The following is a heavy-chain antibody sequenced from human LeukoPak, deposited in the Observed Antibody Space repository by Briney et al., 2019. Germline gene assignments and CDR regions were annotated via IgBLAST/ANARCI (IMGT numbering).Heavy chain of an antibody. V-gene: IGHV3-7*01. CDR1: GFTFIKYW. CDR3: AREGAGGFDY. J-gene: IGHJ4*02. Sequence: GGSLRLSCAASGFTFIKYWMSWVRQAPGKGLEWVANIKQDGSEKDYVDSVEGRFTISRDNAKNSLYLQMNSLRAEDTAVYYCAREGAGGFDYWGQGTLVTVSS. D-gene: IGHD1-26*01. CDR2: IKQDGSEK.